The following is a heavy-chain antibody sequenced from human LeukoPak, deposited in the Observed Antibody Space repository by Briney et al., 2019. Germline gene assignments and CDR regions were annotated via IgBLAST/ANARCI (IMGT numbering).Heavy chain of an antibody. D-gene: IGHD6-19*01. CDR1: GFTFSNYA. Sequence: GGSLRLSCAASGFTFSNYAMYWVRQAPGKGLEWVAVISYDGSNKYYADSVKGRFTISRDNSKNTLYLQMNSLRVEDTAVYYCARGGIAVAGIDFRWFDPWGQGTLVTVSS. J-gene: IGHJ5*02. CDR3: ARGGIAVAGIDFRWFDP. V-gene: IGHV3-30*04. CDR2: ISYDGSNK.